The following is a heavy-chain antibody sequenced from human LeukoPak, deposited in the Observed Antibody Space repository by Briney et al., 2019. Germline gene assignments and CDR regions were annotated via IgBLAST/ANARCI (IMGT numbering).Heavy chain of an antibody. D-gene: IGHD3-22*01. CDR2: INSDGSST. CDR3: VRSAFHAGSGNYYDY. J-gene: IGHJ4*02. CDR1: GFTFSNYA. V-gene: IGHV3-74*01. Sequence: GRSLRLSCVASGFTFSNYAMHWVRQAPGKGLVWVSRINSDGSSTSYADSVKGRFTISRDNAKNTLYLQMNSLRAEDTAVYYCVRSAFHAGSGNYYDYWGQGTLVTVSS.